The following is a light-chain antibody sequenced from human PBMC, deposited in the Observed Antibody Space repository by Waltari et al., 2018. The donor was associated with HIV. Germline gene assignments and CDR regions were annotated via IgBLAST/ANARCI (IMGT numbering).Light chain of an antibody. CDR2: DAY. CDR3: QQRSNWPRPT. V-gene: IGKV3-11*01. J-gene: IGKJ4*01. Sequence: EIVLTQSPATLSLSPGERATLSCRASPSITTYFAWYQQKPGQAPSLLIFDAYNRATGIPARFSGSGSGTDVTLTISSLEPEDFAVYYCQQRSNWPRPTFGGGTKVEIK. CDR1: PSITTY.